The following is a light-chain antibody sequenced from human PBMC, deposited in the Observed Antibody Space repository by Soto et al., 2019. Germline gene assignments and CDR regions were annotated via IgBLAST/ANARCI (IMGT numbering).Light chain of an antibody. V-gene: IGKV3-11*01. J-gene: IGKJ5*01. CDR1: QSVSSY. Sequence: EIVLTQSPVTLSLSPGERATLSCRASQSVSSYLAWYQQKPGQAPRLLIYDASNRATGIPARFSGGGSGTDFTLTIDNLEPEDFAIYYCQQRSNWPPITFGQGTLLEIK. CDR2: DAS. CDR3: QQRSNWPPIT.